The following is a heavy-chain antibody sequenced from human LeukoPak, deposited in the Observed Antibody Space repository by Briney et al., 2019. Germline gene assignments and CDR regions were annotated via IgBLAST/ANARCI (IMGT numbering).Heavy chain of an antibody. CDR3: ARDGVYGDYGDY. CDR2: IWYDGSNK. CDR1: GFTFSSYG. D-gene: IGHD4-17*01. J-gene: IGHJ4*02. V-gene: IGHV3-33*01. Sequence: GGSLRLSCAASGFTFSSYGMHWVRQAPGKGLEWVAVIWYDGSNKYYADSVKGRFTISRDNSKNTLYLQMNSLRAEDTAVYYCARDGVYGDYGDYWGQGTLVTVSS.